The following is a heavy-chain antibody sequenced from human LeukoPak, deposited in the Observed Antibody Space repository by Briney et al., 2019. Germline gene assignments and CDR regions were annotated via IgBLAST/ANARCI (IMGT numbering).Heavy chain of an antibody. CDR1: GITFSKVW. V-gene: IGHV3-15*01. J-gene: IGHJ3*02. CDR2: IKRKTDGGTT. CDR3: STRTYDILTGPPDAFDI. Sequence: PGGSLRLSCAASGITFSKVWMSWVRQAPGKGLEWVGRIKRKTDGGTTDYAAPVKGRFTISRDDSKNTLYLQMNSLKTEDTAVYYCSTRTYDILTGPPDAFDIWGQGTMVTVSS. D-gene: IGHD3-9*01.